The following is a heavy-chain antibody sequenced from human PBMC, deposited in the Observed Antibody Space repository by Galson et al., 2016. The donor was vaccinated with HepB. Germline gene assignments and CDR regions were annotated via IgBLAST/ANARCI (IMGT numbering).Heavy chain of an antibody. CDR2: IIPIFATG. Sequence: SVKVSCKASGGTFSSYAINWVRQAPGQGLEWMGGIIPIFATGNYAQQFQGRATITANESTTTAYMELSSLTFEDTAVYYCARAHGSGWLTLMDVWGQGTTVTVS. J-gene: IGHJ6*02. D-gene: IGHD6-19*01. V-gene: IGHV1-69*13. CDR3: ARAHGSGWLTLMDV. CDR1: GGTFSSYA.